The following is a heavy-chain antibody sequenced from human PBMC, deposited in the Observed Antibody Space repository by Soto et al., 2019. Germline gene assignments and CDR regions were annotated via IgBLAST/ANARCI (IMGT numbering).Heavy chain of an antibody. J-gene: IGHJ4*02. D-gene: IGHD2-2*01. Sequence: GESLKISCKGSGYSFTSYWIGWVRQMPGKGLEWMGIIYPGDSDTRYSPSFQGQVTISADKSISTAYLQWSSLKASDTAMYYCARGYCSSTSCYEGFDYWGQGTLVTVSS. CDR3: ARGYCSSTSCYEGFDY. CDR1: GYSFTSYW. CDR2: IYPGDSDT. V-gene: IGHV5-51*01.